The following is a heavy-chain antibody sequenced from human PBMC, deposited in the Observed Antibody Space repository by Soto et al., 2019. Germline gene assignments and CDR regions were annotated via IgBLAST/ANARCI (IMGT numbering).Heavy chain of an antibody. V-gene: IGHV3-23*01. D-gene: IGHD3-22*01. CDR3: ATAYYDSRGFQDR. Sequence: EVQLLESGGALVEPEGSLRLSCDTSGFTFSNYVMTWVRQAPGRGLEWVSSISGSGDDRSYADSVKGRFTISRDNSEKTLYLQMNSLRAEDTATYFCATAYYDSRGFQDRWGQGTLVTVSS. J-gene: IGHJ5*02. CDR2: ISGSGDDR. CDR1: GFTFSNYV.